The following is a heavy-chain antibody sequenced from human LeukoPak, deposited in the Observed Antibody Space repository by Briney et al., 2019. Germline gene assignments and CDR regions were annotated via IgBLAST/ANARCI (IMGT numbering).Heavy chain of an antibody. CDR3: ARLSTPTLYQLVPYYYGMDV. D-gene: IGHD6-6*01. V-gene: IGHV4-39*01. J-gene: IGHJ6*02. CDR2: IYYSGST. CDR1: GGSIRSSSSY. Sequence: SETLSLTCTVSGGSIRSSSSYWGWIRQAPGKGLEWIGSIYYSGSTYYNPSLKSRVTISVDTSKNQFSLKVRSVTAADTAVYYCARLSTPTLYQLVPYYYGMDVWGQGTTVTVSS.